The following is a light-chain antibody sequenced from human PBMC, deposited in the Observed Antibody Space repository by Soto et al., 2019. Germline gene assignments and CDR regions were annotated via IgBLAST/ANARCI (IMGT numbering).Light chain of an antibody. Sequence: QSVLTQPPSASGTPGQRVVISCSGSNSNVGVNTISWYQHLPGTAPQLLLHTDDQRPSGIPDRFSGSHSGTSASLAISGLQSEDEGHYYCASWDDDLNGPIFGGGTKVTVL. CDR1: NSNVGVNT. V-gene: IGLV1-44*01. CDR2: TDD. CDR3: ASWDDDLNGPI. J-gene: IGLJ2*01.